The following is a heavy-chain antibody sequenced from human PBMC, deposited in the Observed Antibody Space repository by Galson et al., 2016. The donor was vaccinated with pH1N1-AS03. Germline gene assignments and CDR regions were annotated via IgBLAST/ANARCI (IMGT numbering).Heavy chain of an antibody. CDR2: ITSSGGSGPTI. D-gene: IGHD3-9*01. CDR3: ARGWYDIWTGYLVDPFDY. V-gene: IGHV3-11*01. CDR1: GFTFSDYY. J-gene: IGHJ4*02. Sequence: SLRLSCAASGFTFSDYYMSWIRQVPGKGLEWIPCITSSGGSGPTIYYADSVKGRFTISRDNAKNSLYLQMNSLRADDTAVYYCARGWYDIWTGYLVDPFDYWGQGALVTVSS.